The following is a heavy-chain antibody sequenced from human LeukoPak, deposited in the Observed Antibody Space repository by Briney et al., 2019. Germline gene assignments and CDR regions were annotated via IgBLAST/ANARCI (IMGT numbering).Heavy chain of an antibody. V-gene: IGHV3-7*01. CDR2: IKKDGSEK. Sequence: PGGSLRLSCAASEFTFSKYWMSWVRQAPGKGLQWLAHIKKDGSEKYYVDSVKGRFIISRDNAKNSLYLEMNSLRGEDTAVYYCATLLPMDVWGTGTTVTVSS. CDR3: ATLLPMDV. J-gene: IGHJ6*03. D-gene: IGHD2-21*01. CDR1: EFTFSKYW.